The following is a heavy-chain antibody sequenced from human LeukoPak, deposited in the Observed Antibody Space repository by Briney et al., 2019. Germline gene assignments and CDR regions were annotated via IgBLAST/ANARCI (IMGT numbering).Heavy chain of an antibody. Sequence: GGSLRLSCAASGFTVTNNYMSWVRQAPGKGLEWVSAISGSGGSTYYADSVKGRFTISRDNSKNTLYLQMNSLRAEDTAVYYCAKFRVAVAGTNWFDPWGQGTLVTVSS. CDR1: GFTVTNNY. D-gene: IGHD6-19*01. CDR3: AKFRVAVAGTNWFDP. J-gene: IGHJ5*02. V-gene: IGHV3-23*01. CDR2: ISGSGGST.